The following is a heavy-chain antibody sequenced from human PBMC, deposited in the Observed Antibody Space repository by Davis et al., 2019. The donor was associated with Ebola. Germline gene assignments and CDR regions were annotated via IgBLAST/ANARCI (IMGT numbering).Heavy chain of an antibody. CDR2: ISSSGSTI. V-gene: IGHV3-48*03. CDR1: GFTFSSYE. D-gene: IGHD2-8*02. CDR3: ARGLYWPNYYYYGMDV. J-gene: IGHJ6*02. Sequence: GESLKISCAASGFTFSSYEMNWVRQAPGKGLEWVSYISSSGSTIYYADSVKGRFTISRDNAKNSLYPQMNSLRAEDTAVYYCARGLYWPNYYYYGMDVWGQGTTVTVSS.